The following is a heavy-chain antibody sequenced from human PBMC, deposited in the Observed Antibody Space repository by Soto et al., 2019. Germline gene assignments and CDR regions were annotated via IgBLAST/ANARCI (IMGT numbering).Heavy chain of an antibody. D-gene: IGHD7-27*01. CDR3: ARGRYCLTGRCFPNWFDS. Sequence: SGTLRLSCAVSGYTITIFDLFWVRQGPPPGQGLEYIGYIYKSATTYYNPSFESRVAISVDTSKSQFSLNVTSVTAADTAVYFCARGRYCLTGRCFPNWFDSWGQGALVTVSS. CDR2: IYKSATT. J-gene: IGHJ5*01. V-gene: IGHV4-30-4*08. CDR1: GYTITIFDLF.